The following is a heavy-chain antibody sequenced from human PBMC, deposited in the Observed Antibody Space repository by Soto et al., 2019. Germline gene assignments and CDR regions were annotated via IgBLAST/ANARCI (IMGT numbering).Heavy chain of an antibody. CDR3: ARASILSPGTALRVYYFDS. Sequence: QVHLVQSGDEVKKHCASVKVYCKDSAYTYGLSLVRQAPGQGREWMGCIRGYHGNTNYAQRLQGRVTMTLVTSTNTAYMALRSLTSDDTAVYSCARASILSPGTALRVYYFDSWGQGTLVTVSS. CDR1: AYTYG. V-gene: IGHV1-18*01. CDR2: IRGYHGNT. J-gene: IGHJ4*02. D-gene: IGHD2-2*02.